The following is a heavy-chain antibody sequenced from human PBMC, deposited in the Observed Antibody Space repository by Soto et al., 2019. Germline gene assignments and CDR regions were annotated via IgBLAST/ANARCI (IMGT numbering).Heavy chain of an antibody. D-gene: IGHD1-1*01. V-gene: IGHV3-48*02. Sequence: EVQLVESGGGLVQPGGSLRLSCAASGFTFSSYSMNWVRQAPGKGLEWVSYISSSSSTIYYADSVKGRFTISRDNAKNSLYLQMNSLREEDTAVYYCARESTALDWLDPWGQRNLVTVSS. J-gene: IGHJ5*02. CDR3: ARESTALDWLDP. CDR1: GFTFSSYS. CDR2: ISSSSSTI.